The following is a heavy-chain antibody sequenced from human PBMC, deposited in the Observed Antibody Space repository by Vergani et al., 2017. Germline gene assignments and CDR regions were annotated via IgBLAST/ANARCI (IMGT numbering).Heavy chain of an antibody. CDR1: GYSFTSYW. V-gene: IGHV5-10-1*03. CDR2: IDPSDSYT. D-gene: IGHD6-13*01. CDR3: ARRRSYSSSWYVAEGDY. J-gene: IGHJ4*02. Sequence: EVQLVQSGAEVKKPGESLRISCKGSGYSFTSYWISWVRQMPGKGLEWMGRIDPSDSYTNYSPSFQGQVTISADKSISTAYLQWSSLKASDTAMYYCARRRSYSSSWYVAEGDYWGQGTLVTVSS.